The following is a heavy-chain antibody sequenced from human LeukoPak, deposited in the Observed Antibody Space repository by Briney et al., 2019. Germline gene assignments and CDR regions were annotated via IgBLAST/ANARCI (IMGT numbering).Heavy chain of an antibody. CDR2: ISAYNGNT. J-gene: IGHJ6*03. CDR3: ARYLRITIFGVVIHYYYYMDV. V-gene: IGHV1-18*01. CDR1: GYTFTSYG. D-gene: IGHD3-3*01. Sequence: ASVKVSCKASGYTFTSYGISWVRQAPGQGLEWMGWISAYNGNTNYAQKLQGRVTMTTDTSTSTAYMELRSLRSDDTAVYYCARYLRITIFGVVIHYYYYMDVWGRGTPVTVSS.